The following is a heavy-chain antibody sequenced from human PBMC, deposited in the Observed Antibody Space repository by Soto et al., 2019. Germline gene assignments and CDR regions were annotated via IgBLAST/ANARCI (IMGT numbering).Heavy chain of an antibody. CDR1: GGSVSSGSYY. CDR3: AGAELEYSSSGYFDY. V-gene: IGHV4-61*01. D-gene: IGHD6-6*01. CDR2: IYYSGST. Sequence: LSLTCTVSGGSVSSGSYYWSWIRQPPGKGLEWIGYIYYSGSTHYNPSLKSRVTISVDTSQNQFSLKLSSVTAADTAVYYFAGAELEYSSSGYFDYRGQRTLVTVSS. J-gene: IGHJ4*02.